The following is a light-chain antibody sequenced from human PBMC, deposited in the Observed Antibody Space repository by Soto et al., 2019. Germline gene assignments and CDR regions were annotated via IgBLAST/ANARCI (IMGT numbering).Light chain of an antibody. CDR2: YNN. CDR3: AAWDASLSACV. Sequence: QSALTQPPSASGTAGQVVTISCSGGDSNIGSNSVYWYQHLPRMAPKLLIYYNNQRPSGVPDRFSGSRSGTSASLAIVGLRSEDKAVYYCAAWDASLSACVFGNGTKVTVL. J-gene: IGLJ1*01. V-gene: IGLV1-47*02. CDR1: DSNIGSNS.